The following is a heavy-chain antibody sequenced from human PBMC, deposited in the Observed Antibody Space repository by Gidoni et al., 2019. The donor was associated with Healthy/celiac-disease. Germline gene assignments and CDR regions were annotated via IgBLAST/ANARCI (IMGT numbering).Heavy chain of an antibody. CDR3: ARALVGYCSGGSCGWFDP. D-gene: IGHD2-15*01. CDR2: T. Sequence: TNYAQKFQGRVTMTRDTSISTAYMELSRLRSDDTAVYYCARALVGYCSGGSCGWFDPWGQGTLVTVSS. J-gene: IGHJ5*02. V-gene: IGHV1-2*02.